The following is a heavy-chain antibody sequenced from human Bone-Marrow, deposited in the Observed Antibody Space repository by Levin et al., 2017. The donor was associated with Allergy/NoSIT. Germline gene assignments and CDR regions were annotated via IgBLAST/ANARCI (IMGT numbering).Heavy chain of an antibody. CDR3: ARDKWELLAFDY. D-gene: IGHD1-26*01. CDR1: GFTFSSYS. CDR2: ISSSSSYI. V-gene: IGHV3-21*01. J-gene: IGHJ4*02. Sequence: GESLKISCAASGFTFSSYSMNWVRQAPGKGLEWVSSISSSSSYIYYADSVKGRFTISRDNAKNSLYLQMNSLRAEDTAVYYCARDKWELLAFDYWGQGTLVTVSS.